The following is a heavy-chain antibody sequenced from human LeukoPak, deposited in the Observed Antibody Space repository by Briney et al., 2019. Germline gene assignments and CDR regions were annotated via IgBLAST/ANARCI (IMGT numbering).Heavy chain of an antibody. CDR3: ARVYPCSGGSCYSDGPDY. J-gene: IGHJ4*02. D-gene: IGHD2-15*01. Sequence: GESLKISCKGSGYSFTSYWIGWVRQMPGKGLEWMGIIYPGDSDTRYSPSFQGQVTISADKSISTAYLQWSSLKASDTAMYYCARVYPCSGGSCYSDGPDYWGQGTLVTVSS. CDR2: IYPGDSDT. V-gene: IGHV5-51*01. CDR1: GYSFTSYW.